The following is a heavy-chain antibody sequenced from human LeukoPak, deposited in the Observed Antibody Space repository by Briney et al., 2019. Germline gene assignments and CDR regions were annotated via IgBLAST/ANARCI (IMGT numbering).Heavy chain of an antibody. J-gene: IGHJ6*04. CDR2: ISINSDYI. Sequence: GGSLRLSCAASGFTFSSYGMNWVRQAPGKGLEWVSSISINSDYIYYADSVKGRFTISRDNAKNSLYLQMNSLRAEDTAVYYCAELGITMIGGVWGKGTTVTISS. CDR3: AELGITMIGGV. D-gene: IGHD3-10*02. CDR1: GFTFSSYG. V-gene: IGHV3-21*01.